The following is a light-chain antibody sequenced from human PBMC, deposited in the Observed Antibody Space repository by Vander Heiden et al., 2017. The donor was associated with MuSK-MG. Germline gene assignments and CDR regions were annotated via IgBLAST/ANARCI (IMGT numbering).Light chain of an antibody. J-gene: IGKJ5*01. V-gene: IGKV1-33*01. CDR2: DAS. Sequence: IQITQSPSSLSASVGDRVTITCQASQDISNYLNWYQQKPEKAPKLLIYDASNLETGVPSRFSGSGSGTDFTFTISSLQPEDIATYYCQQDDKLLSITFGQGKRLEIK. CDR3: QQDDKLLSIT. CDR1: QDISNY.